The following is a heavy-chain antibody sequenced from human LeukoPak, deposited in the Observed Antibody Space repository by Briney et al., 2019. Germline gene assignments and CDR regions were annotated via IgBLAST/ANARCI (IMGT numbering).Heavy chain of an antibody. CDR2: INHNGSVN. Sequence: GGSLRLSCAASGFTFSRYWMNWARQAPGKGLEWVASINHNGSVNYYVDSVKGRFTISRDNANNSLYLQMSNFRAEDTAVYFCARGGGLAVWGQGATVTISS. CDR1: GFTFSRYW. J-gene: IGHJ6*02. D-gene: IGHD3-16*01. CDR3: ARGGGLAV. V-gene: IGHV3-7*03.